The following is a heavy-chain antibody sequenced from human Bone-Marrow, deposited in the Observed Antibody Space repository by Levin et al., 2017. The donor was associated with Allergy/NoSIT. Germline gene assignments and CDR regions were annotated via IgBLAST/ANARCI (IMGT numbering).Heavy chain of an antibody. CDR3: VRDLTTIRGGMDV. Sequence: GESLKISCAASGFSFSKSGMNWVRQAPGQGLEWVSYIRPTSEIIHYADSVKGRFTISRDNAKNSLYLQMNSLRVEDTAIYYCVRDLTTIRGGMDVWGQGTTVTVSS. V-gene: IGHV3-48*04. D-gene: IGHD1-1*01. J-gene: IGHJ6*02. CDR2: IRPTSEII. CDR1: GFSFSKSG.